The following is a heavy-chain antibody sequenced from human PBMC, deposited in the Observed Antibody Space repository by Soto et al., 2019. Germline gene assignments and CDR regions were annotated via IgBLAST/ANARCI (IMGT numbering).Heavy chain of an antibody. Sequence: QVQLVQSGAEVRKPGSSVKVSCKASGGTFSRHAISWVRQAPGQGLEWMGGIIPIFGTANHAQKFQGRVTIIADEYTSTVYRELSSLGSEDKAMYYCARRWGYDSNDYYYAYWGQGTLVIVSS. CDR3: ARRWGYDSNDYYYAY. CDR2: IIPIFGTA. V-gene: IGHV1-69*01. D-gene: IGHD3-22*01. CDR1: GGTFSRHA. J-gene: IGHJ4*02.